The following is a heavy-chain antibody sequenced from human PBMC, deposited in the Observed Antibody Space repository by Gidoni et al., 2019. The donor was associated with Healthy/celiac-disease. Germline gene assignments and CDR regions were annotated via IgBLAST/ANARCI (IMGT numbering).Heavy chain of an antibody. Sequence: QVQLQQWGAGLLKPSETLSLNCAVYGGSFSGYYWSWIRQPPGKGLEWIGEINHSGSTNYTPSLQIRVTISVDTSKNQFSLKLSSVTAADTAVYYCARGRVAYYFDYWGQGTLVTVSS. CDR1: GGSFSGYY. J-gene: IGHJ4*02. CDR2: INHSGST. V-gene: IGHV4-34*01. CDR3: ARGRVAYYFDY.